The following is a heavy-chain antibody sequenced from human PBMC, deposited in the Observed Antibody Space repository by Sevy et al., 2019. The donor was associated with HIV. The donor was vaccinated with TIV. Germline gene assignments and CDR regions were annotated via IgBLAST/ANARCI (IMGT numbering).Heavy chain of an antibody. CDR1: GYSISSGYY. Sequence: SETLSLTCTVSGYSISSGYYWGWIRQPPGKGLEWIGSIYHSGSTYYNPSLKSRVTISVHTSKNQFSLKLSSVTAADTAVYYCARAGLLITFGGPRDYWGQGTLVTVSS. V-gene: IGHV4-38-2*02. CDR2: IYHSGST. CDR3: ARAGLLITFGGPRDY. D-gene: IGHD3-16*01. J-gene: IGHJ4*02.